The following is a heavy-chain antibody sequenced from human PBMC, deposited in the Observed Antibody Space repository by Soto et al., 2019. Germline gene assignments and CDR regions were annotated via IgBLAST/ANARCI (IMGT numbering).Heavy chain of an antibody. J-gene: IGHJ4*01. Sequence: SETLSLTCAVYGGSFSVYSWTWIRQSPGVGLEWIGEATHSGSTNYSPSLKSRVDISIDTSKNQFSLRLNSVTPADTALYYCARSHDYDSSGYQIAWGHGTLVTVSS. D-gene: IGHD3-22*01. CDR2: ATHSGST. V-gene: IGHV4-34*01. CDR3: ARSHDYDSSGYQIA. CDR1: GGSFSVYS.